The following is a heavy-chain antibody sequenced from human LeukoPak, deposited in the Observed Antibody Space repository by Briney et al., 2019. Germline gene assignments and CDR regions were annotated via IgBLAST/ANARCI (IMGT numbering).Heavy chain of an antibody. CDR2: IQQDESEK. D-gene: IGHD3-9*01. CDR3: ARVEDYDILTGFDY. J-gene: IGHJ4*02. CDR1: GFTFSSYW. Sequence: GSLRLSCAASGFTFSSYWMSWVRQAPGKGLEWVANIQQDESEKYYVDSVKGRLTISRDNAKNSLYLQMNSLRAEDTAVYYCARVEDYDILTGFDYWGQGTLVTVSS. V-gene: IGHV3-7*01.